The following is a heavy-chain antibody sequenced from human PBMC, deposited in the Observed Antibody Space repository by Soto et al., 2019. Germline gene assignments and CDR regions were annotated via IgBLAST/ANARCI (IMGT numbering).Heavy chain of an antibody. CDR1: GFSLSTSGVG. J-gene: IGHJ3*02. CDR3: AHSPGYCGGDCYGAFDI. D-gene: IGHD2-21*02. Sequence: SGPTLVNPTQTLTLTCTFSGFSLSTSGVGVGWIRQPPGKALEWLALIYWDDDKRYSPSLKSRLTITKDTSKNQVVLTMTNMDPVDTATYYCAHSPGYCGGDCYGAFDIWGQGTMVTVS. V-gene: IGHV2-5*02. CDR2: IYWDDDK.